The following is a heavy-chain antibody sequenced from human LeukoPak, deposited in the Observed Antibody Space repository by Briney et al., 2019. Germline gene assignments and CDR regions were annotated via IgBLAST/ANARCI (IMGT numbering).Heavy chain of an antibody. D-gene: IGHD2-15*01. V-gene: IGHV5-10-1*01. Sequence: GASLEISLKGAGYRFTSYWISWGRPMPGKGLGWRGRIDPSDSYTNYSPSFQGHVTISADKSIGTAYLQWSSLKASDTAMYYCARHLGLALYGMDVWGKGTTVTVSS. J-gene: IGHJ6*04. CDR2: IDPSDSYT. CDR1: GYRFTSYW. CDR3: ARHLGLALYGMDV.